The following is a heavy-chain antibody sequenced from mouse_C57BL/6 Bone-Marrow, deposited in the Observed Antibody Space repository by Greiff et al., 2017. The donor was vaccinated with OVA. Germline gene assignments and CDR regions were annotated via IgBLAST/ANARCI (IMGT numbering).Heavy chain of an antibody. Sequence: VQLKESGPVLVKPGASVKMSCKASGYTFTDYYMNWVKQSHGKSLEWIGVINPYNGGTSYNQKFKGKATLTVDKSSSTAYMELNSLTSEDSAVYYCARVRVYYGSSPYYFDYWGQGTTLTVSS. CDR3: ARVRVYYGSSPYYFDY. CDR2: INPYNGGT. CDR1: GYTFTDYY. D-gene: IGHD1-1*01. V-gene: IGHV1-19*01. J-gene: IGHJ2*01.